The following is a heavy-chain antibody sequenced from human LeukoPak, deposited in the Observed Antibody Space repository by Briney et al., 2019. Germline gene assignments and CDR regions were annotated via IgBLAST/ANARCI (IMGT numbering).Heavy chain of an antibody. Sequence: ASVTVSCKVSGYTLTELSMHWVRQAPGKGLEWMGGFDPEDGETIYAQKFQGRVTMTEDTSTDTAYMELSSLRSEDTAVYYCATALRITIFGVVIIRRRHFDYWGQGTLVTVSS. CDR3: ATALRITIFGVVIIRRRHFDY. D-gene: IGHD3-3*01. CDR1: GYTLTELS. CDR2: FDPEDGET. V-gene: IGHV1-24*01. J-gene: IGHJ4*02.